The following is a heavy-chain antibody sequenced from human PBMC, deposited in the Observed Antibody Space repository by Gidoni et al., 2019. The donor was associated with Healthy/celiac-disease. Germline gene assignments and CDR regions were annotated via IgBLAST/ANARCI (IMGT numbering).Heavy chain of an antibody. J-gene: IGHJ3*02. V-gene: IGHV1-3*01. D-gene: IGHD3-22*01. CDR2: INAGNGNT. CDR3: ARESHNYYDSSGYPDAFDI. CDR1: GYTFTSYA. Sequence: QVQLVQSGAEVKKPGASVKVSCKASGYTFTSYAMHWVRQAPGQRLEWMGWINAGNGNTKYSQKFQGRVTITRDTSASTAYMELSSLRSEDTAVYYCARESHNYYDSSGYPDAFDIWGQGTMVTVSS.